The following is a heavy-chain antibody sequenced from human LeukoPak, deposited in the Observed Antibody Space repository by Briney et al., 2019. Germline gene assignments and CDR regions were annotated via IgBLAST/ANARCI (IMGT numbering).Heavy chain of an antibody. J-gene: IGHJ4*02. CDR1: GFIFSSYS. Sequence: GGSLRLSCAASGFIFSSYSMNWVRQAPGKGLEWVANIRQDGNEKYYADSVKGRFTISRDNAKNSLYLQMNSLRAEDTAVYYCARDKVAAAPGDYWGQGTLVTVSS. CDR2: IRQDGNEK. V-gene: IGHV3-7*01. CDR3: ARDKVAAAPGDY. D-gene: IGHD2-2*01.